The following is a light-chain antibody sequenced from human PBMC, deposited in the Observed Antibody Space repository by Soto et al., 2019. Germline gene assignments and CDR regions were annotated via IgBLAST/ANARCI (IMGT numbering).Light chain of an antibody. CDR3: SSHAGIINVV. V-gene: IGLV2-8*01. CDR1: SDNIGRFSF. CDR2: ELT. J-gene: IGLJ3*02. Sequence: QSVLTQPASVSGSPGQSITISCTGTSDNIGRFSFVSWYQQHPGKAPKLLIYELTKRPSGVPDRFSGSKSGNTASLTVSGLLAEDEADYYCSSHAGIINVVFGGGTKVTVL.